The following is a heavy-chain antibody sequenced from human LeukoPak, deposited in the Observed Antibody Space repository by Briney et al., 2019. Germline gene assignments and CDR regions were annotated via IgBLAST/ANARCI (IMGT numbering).Heavy chain of an antibody. D-gene: IGHD4-23*01. CDR2: ISVYNGDT. J-gene: IGHJ5*02. CDR3: ARGPTTVVTPDWFDP. V-gene: IGHV1-18*04. CDR1: GYTFTIYY. Sequence: ASVKVSCKASGYTFTIYYMHWVRQAPGQGLEWMGWISVYNGDTNYEQKLQGRVTMTTETSTSTAYMELRSLRSNDTAVYYCARGPTTVVTPDWFDPWGQGTLVTVSS.